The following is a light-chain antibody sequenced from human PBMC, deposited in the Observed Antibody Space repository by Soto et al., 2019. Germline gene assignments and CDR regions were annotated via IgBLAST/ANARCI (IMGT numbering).Light chain of an antibody. J-gene: IGKJ1*01. CDR3: QYWDNYSWT. V-gene: IGKV1-5*03. CDR2: KAS. CDR1: QSITDW. Sequence: DIQMTQSPSTLSASVGDRVTITCRASQSITDWLAWYQQKPGKAPKFLIYKASNLEGGVPSRFSGSGSGTEFALTISSVQPDDFAPSYCQYWDNYSWTFGQGTTVEIK.